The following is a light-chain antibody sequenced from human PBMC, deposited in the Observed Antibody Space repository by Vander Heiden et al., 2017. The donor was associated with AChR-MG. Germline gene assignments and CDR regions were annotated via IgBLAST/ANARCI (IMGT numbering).Light chain of an antibody. J-gene: IGKJ2*01. Sequence: EIVLTQSPGTLSLSPGERATLSCRASQNISSSYLAWYQQKPGQAPRLLIYGASTRATGIPDRFSGSGSGTDFTLTISRLEPEDFAVYFCQQYDNSRTYTFGQGTKLEIE. V-gene: IGKV3-20*01. CDR2: GAS. CDR3: QQYDNSRTYT. CDR1: QNISSSY.